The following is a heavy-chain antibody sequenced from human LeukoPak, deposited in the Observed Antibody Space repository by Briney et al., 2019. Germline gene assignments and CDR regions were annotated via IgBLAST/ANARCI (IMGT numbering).Heavy chain of an antibody. J-gene: IGHJ5*02. D-gene: IGHD2-15*01. Sequence: ETLSLTCAFYDGPFRVYYWSSIRHPPGGGLEWIGELNHSGSTNYTPSLKSRVTISVDTSKNQFSLKLSSVTAADTAVYYCARRRHCSGGSCYSRNWFDRWGQGTLVTVAS. CDR2: LNHSGST. CDR1: DGPFRVYY. V-gene: IGHV4-34*01. CDR3: ARRRHCSGGSCYSRNWFDR.